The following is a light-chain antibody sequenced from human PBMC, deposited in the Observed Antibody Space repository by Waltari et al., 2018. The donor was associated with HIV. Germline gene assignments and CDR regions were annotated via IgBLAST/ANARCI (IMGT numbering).Light chain of an antibody. CDR1: QSVSDSY. J-gene: IGKJ2*01. V-gene: IGKV3-20*01. CDR2: GAS. Sequence: EIVLTQSPGTLSLSPGERATLSCRASQSVSDSYLAWDQQEPGQAPRLLIYGASSRATGNPDRFSGSGSGKDFTLTISRLGAEDFAVYHWQQYGSSPYTFGQGTKLEIK. CDR3: QQYGSSPYT.